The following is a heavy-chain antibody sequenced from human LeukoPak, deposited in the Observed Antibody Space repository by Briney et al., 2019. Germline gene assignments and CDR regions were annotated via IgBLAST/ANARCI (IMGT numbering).Heavy chain of an antibody. CDR2: INPNSGDT. Sequence: ASVKVSCKASGYTFTSYGISWVRQAPGQGLECMGWINPNSGDTNYAQKFQGRVTMTRDTSISTAYMELSRLRSDDTAVYYCARQTTYCSGGSCYRFFDYWGQGSLVTVSS. D-gene: IGHD2-15*01. CDR1: GYTFTSYG. V-gene: IGHV1-2*02. CDR3: ARQTTYCSGGSCYRFFDY. J-gene: IGHJ4*02.